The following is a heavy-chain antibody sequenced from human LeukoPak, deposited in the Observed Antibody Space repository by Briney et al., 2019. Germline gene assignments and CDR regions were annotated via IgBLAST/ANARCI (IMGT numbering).Heavy chain of an antibody. CDR3: ASPYYYGSGSYYHAFDI. CDR1: GYSFSNYW. Sequence: GESLKISCKGSGYSFSNYWIGWVRHMPGKGLEWMGIIYPGDSDTRYSPSFQGQVTISADKSISTAYLQWSSLKASDTAMYHCASPYYYGSGSYYHAFDIWGQGTMVTVSS. CDR2: IYPGDSDT. D-gene: IGHD3-10*01. V-gene: IGHV5-51*01. J-gene: IGHJ3*02.